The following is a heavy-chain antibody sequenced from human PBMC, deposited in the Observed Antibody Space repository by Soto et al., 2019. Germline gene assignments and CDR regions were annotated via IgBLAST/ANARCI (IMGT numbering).Heavy chain of an antibody. CDR2: IYYSGST. J-gene: IGHJ4*02. Sequence: PSKTLSLTCTVSGGSISSGGYYWSWIRQHPGKGLEWIGYIYYSGSTYYNPSLKSRVTISVDTSKNQFSLKLSSVTAADTAVYYCARVTGGSSLPPYYFDYWGQGTLVTVSS. CDR1: GGSISSGGYY. V-gene: IGHV4-31*03. D-gene: IGHD6-13*01. CDR3: ARVTGGSSLPPYYFDY.